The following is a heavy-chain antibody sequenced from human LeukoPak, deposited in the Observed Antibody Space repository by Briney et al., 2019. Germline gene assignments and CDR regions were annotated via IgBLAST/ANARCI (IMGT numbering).Heavy chain of an antibody. Sequence: MASQTLSLTCTVSGASVTSGGSYWAWIRQHPVKGLEWIGNIDSSGATHYNPSLKSRLSISLDSSQNQFSLRLTSMTAADTAIYSCARGGGGGPHNYLGPWGQGTLVPVSS. D-gene: IGHD1-1*01. CDR3: ARGGGGGPHNYLGP. V-gene: IGHV4-31*03. CDR2: IDSSGAT. CDR1: GASVTSGGSY. J-gene: IGHJ5*02.